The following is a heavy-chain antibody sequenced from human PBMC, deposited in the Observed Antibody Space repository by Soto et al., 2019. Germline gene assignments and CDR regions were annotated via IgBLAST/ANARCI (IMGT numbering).Heavy chain of an antibody. CDR2: IYYSGST. CDR1: CGSISSYY. Sequence: QVQLQESGPGLVKPSETLSLTCTVSCGSISSYYWSWLRQPPGKGLEWIGYIYYSGSTNYNPSLKSRVTISVDTSKNHFSLKLSSVTAADTAVYYCARDRGIRGYSAFDIWGEGTMVTVSS. CDR3: ARDRGIRGYSAFDI. V-gene: IGHV4-59*01. J-gene: IGHJ3*02. D-gene: IGHD6-13*01.